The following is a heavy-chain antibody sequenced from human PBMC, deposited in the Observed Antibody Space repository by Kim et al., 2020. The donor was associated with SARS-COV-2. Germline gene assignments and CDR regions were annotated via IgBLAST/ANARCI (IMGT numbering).Heavy chain of an antibody. Sequence: ADPVKGRFTISRDNSKNTLYLQMNSLRAEDTAVYYCAKDKHSSTYYFDYWGQGTLVTVSS. CDR3: AKDKHSSTYYFDY. J-gene: IGHJ4*02. D-gene: IGHD6-13*01. V-gene: IGHV3-30*02.